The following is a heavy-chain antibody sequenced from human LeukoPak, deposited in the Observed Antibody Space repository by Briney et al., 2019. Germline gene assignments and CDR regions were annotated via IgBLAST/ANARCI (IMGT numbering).Heavy chain of an antibody. Sequence: GGSLRLSCAASGFTFSSYAMSWVRQAPGKGLEWVSAISGSGGSTYYADSVKGRFTISRDNSKNTLYLQMNSLRAEDTAVYYCAKVSEVTIFGVVIYYGMDVWGQGTTVTASS. D-gene: IGHD3-3*01. V-gene: IGHV3-23*01. CDR1: GFTFSSYA. CDR3: AKVSEVTIFGVVIYYGMDV. CDR2: ISGSGGST. J-gene: IGHJ6*02.